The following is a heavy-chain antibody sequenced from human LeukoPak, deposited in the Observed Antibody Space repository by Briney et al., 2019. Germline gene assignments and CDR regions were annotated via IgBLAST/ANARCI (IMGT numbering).Heavy chain of an antibody. V-gene: IGHV3-13*01. J-gene: IGHJ4*02. D-gene: IGHD3-22*01. CDR3: AKDIGGPGYYYDTGPDY. Sequence: GGSLRLSCAASGFTFSSYDMHWVRQATGKGLEWVSAIGTAGDTYYADSVKGRFTISRDNSKNSLYLQMSSLRTEDTALYYRAKDIGGPGYYYDTGPDYWGQGTLVTVSS. CDR1: GFTFSSYD. CDR2: IGTAGDT.